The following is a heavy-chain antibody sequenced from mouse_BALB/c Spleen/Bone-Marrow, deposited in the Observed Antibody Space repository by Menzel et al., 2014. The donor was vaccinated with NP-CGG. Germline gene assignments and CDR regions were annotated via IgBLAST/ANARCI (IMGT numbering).Heavy chain of an antibody. V-gene: IGHV14-3*02. D-gene: IGHD1-2*01. Sequence: EVQLQQSGAELVKPGASVKLSCTASGFNIKDTYMHWVKQRPEQGLEWIGRIDPANGNTKYDPRFQGKATITADTSSNTAYLQLSSLTSEDTAVYYCARTAPENFDYWGQGTTLTVSS. CDR1: GFNIKDTY. CDR2: IDPANGNT. J-gene: IGHJ2*01. CDR3: ARTAPENFDY.